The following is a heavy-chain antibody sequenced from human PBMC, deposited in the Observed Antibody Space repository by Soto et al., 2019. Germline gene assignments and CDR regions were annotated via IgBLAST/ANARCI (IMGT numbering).Heavy chain of an antibody. D-gene: IGHD3-9*01. CDR2: ISSSSSYI. CDR1: GFTFSSYS. CDR3: ARDLGGDILTGYYGSSDAFDI. V-gene: IGHV3-21*01. J-gene: IGHJ3*02. Sequence: GGSLRLSCAASGFTFSSYSMNWVRQAPGKGLEWVSSISSSSSYIYYADSVKGRFTISRDNAKNSLYLQMNSLRAEDTAVYYCARDLGGDILTGYYGSSDAFDIWGQGTMVTVSS.